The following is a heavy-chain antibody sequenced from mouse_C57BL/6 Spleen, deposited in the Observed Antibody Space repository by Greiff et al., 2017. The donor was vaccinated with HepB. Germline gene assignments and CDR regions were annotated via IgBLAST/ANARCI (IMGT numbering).Heavy chain of an antibody. D-gene: IGHD2-5*01. V-gene: IGHV5-17*01. Sequence: EVKLVESGGGLVKPGGSLKLSCAASGFTFSDYGMHWVRQAPEKGLEWVAYISSGSSTIYYADTVKGRFPIYRDNAKNTLFLQMTSLRSEDPAMYYCARPSNYAWFAYWGQGTLVTVSA. CDR3: ARPSNYAWFAY. CDR1: GFTFSDYG. J-gene: IGHJ3*01. CDR2: ISSGSSTI.